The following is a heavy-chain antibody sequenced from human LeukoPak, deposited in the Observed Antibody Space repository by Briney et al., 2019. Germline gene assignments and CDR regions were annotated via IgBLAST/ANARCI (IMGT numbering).Heavy chain of an antibody. Sequence: GGSLRLSCEASGFTFSNSWMTWVRQTPGKGLEWVANIKTDGSEKYYVDSVKGRFTISRDNSKNTLYLQMNSLRAEDTAVYYCAKDRAVAGTGGDYYYGMDVWGQGTTVTVSS. CDR3: AKDRAVAGTGGDYYYGMDV. D-gene: IGHD6-19*01. V-gene: IGHV3-7*01. CDR2: IKTDGSEK. J-gene: IGHJ6*02. CDR1: GFTFSNSW.